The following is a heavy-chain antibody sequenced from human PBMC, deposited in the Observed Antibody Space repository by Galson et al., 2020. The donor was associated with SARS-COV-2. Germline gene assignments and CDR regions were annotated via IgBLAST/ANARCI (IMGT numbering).Heavy chain of an antibody. CDR1: GYSFTSYW. D-gene: IGHD6-19*01. Sequence: GESLKISCKGSGYSFTSYWISWVRQMPGKGLEWMGTIDPSDAYTNYSPSFQGHVTISADKSISTAYLQWSSLKASDTAMYYCARFNYPVAAIDYWGEGTLVTVSS. CDR3: ARFNYPVAAIDY. CDR2: IDPSDAYT. J-gene: IGHJ4*02. V-gene: IGHV5-10-1*01.